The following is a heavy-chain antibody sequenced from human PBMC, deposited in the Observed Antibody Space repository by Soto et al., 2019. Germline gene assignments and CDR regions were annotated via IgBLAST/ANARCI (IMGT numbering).Heavy chain of an antibody. Sequence: SETLSLTCTVSGGSISSGDYSGSWGRQSPGKGLEWIGHIYNSGITYYNPSLKSRVVISIDNSRNQFSLRLNSLTAADRAVYFCARGVTVFGLVSRFWFDPWGQGTVVTVSS. V-gene: IGHV4-30-4*01. J-gene: IGHJ5*02. CDR3: ARGVTVFGLVSRFWFDP. D-gene: IGHD3-3*01. CDR1: GGSISSGDYS. CDR2: IYNSGIT.